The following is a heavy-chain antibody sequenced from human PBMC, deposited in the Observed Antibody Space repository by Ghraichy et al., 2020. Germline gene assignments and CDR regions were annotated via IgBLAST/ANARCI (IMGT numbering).Heavy chain of an antibody. J-gene: IGHJ4*02. CDR2: ILSDGRAT. CDR3: VRGGADGSFDF. V-gene: IGHV3-74*01. Sequence: GESLNISCAASGFTFSRYWMHWIRQAPGMGLVWVSRILSDGRATSYADSVTGRFTISRDNARNTLFLQMNSLRADDMAVYYCVRGGADGSFDFWGQGTLVTVSS. D-gene: IGHD3-10*01. CDR1: GFTFSRYW.